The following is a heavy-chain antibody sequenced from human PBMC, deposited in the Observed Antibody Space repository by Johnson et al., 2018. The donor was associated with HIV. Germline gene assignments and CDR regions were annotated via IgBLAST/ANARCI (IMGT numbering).Heavy chain of an antibody. J-gene: IGHJ3*02. CDR2: ISYDGSNK. CDR1: GFTFSSYA. D-gene: IGHD3-22*01. Sequence: VQLVESGGGVVQPGRSLRLSCAASGFTFSSYAMHWVRQAPGKGLEWVAVISYDGSNKYYADSVKGRFTISRDNSKNRLYLQMNSLRAEDTAVYYCARERNMIVVDDDSFDIWGQGTMVPVSS. V-gene: IGHV3-30-3*01. CDR3: ARERNMIVVDDDSFDI.